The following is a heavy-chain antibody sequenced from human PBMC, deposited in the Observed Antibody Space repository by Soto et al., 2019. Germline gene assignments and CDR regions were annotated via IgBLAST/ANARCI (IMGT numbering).Heavy chain of an antibody. Sequence: QVQLVQSGAEVKKPGASVKVSCKASGYTFTNYYMHWVRQAPGQGLEWMGIIRPSEGTTRYTQLFQGRVAMTRDTSTSTVYMELSSLRSEDTAVYYCAREPRDSFNFYNWGQGTLVTVSS. CDR3: AREPRDSFNFYN. J-gene: IGHJ4*02. CDR2: IRPSEGTT. CDR1: GYTFTNYY. V-gene: IGHV1-46*01.